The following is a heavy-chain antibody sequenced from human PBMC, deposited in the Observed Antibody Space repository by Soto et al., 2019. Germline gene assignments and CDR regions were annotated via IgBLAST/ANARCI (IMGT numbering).Heavy chain of an antibody. Sequence: QITLKESGPTLVKPTQTLTLTCTLSGFSLSTSGVGVGWIRQPPGKALEWLALIYWDDDKRYSPSLKSRLTITKDTSKNQVVLTMTNMDPVDTATYYCARPYDDSSGYYYVYYWGQGTLVTVSS. CDR2: IYWDDDK. J-gene: IGHJ4*02. CDR1: GFSLSTSGVG. CDR3: ARPYDDSSGYYYVYY. V-gene: IGHV2-5*02. D-gene: IGHD3-22*01.